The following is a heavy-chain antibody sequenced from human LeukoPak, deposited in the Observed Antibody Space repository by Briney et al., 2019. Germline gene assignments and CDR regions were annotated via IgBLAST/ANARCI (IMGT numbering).Heavy chain of an antibody. CDR1: GGSVSSYY. D-gene: IGHD1-26*01. CDR3: ARENSGSYRELDY. J-gene: IGHJ4*02. CDR2: IYTSGST. V-gene: IGHV4-4*07. Sequence: SETLSLTCTVSGGSVSSYYWSWIRQPAGKGLEWIGRIYTSGSTNYNASLKSRVSMSVDTSKNQFSLKLSSVTAADTAVFCCARENSGSYRELDYWGQGTLVTVSS.